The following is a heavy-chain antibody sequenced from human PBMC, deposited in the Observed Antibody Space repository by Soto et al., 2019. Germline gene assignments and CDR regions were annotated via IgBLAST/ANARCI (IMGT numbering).Heavy chain of an antibody. CDR3: ARDQGDGYNLNYFDY. Sequence: QVQLVQSGAEVKKPGSSVKVSCKASGGTFSSYTISWERQAPGQGLEWMGRIIPILGIANYAQKFQGRVTITADKSTSTAYMELSSLRSEDTAVDYCARDQGDGYNLNYFDYWGHGTLVTVSS. CDR1: GGTFSSYT. CDR2: IIPILGIA. V-gene: IGHV1-69*08. D-gene: IGHD5-12*01. J-gene: IGHJ4*01.